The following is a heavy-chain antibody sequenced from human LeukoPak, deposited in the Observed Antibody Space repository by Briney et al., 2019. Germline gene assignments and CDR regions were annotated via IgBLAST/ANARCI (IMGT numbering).Heavy chain of an antibody. CDR2: INHSGST. Sequence: TSETLSLTCAVYGGSFSGYYWSWIRQPPGKGLEWIGEINHSGSTNYNPSLKSRVTISVDTSKNQFSLKLSSVTAADTAVYFCARDWELRYSQGGFDSWGQGTLVTVSS. CDR3: ARDWELRYSQGGFDS. J-gene: IGHJ4*02. V-gene: IGHV4-34*01. CDR1: GGSFSGYY. D-gene: IGHD3-9*01.